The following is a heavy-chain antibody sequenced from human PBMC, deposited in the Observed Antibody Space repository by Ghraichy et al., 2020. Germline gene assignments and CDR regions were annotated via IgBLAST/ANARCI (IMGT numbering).Heavy chain of an antibody. CDR1: GFIFSSYA. CDR3: AKVNYYDSSGYSPYTKMDV. D-gene: IGHD3-22*01. CDR2: ISYDGSNK. Sequence: GGSLRLSCAASGFIFSSYALHWVRQAPGKGLEWVAVISYDGSNKYYADSVKGRFTISRDNSKNTLYLQMNSLRAEDTAGYFCAKVNYYDSSGYSPYTKMDVWGKGTTVTVSS. J-gene: IGHJ6*04. V-gene: IGHV3-30-3*01.